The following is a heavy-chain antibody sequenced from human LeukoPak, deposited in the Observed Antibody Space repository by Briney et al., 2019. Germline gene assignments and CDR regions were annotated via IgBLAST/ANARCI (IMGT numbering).Heavy chain of an antibody. CDR3: ARRLWAYCGGDCYAQFFDP. D-gene: IGHD2-21*02. J-gene: IGHJ5*02. V-gene: IGHV1-46*01. Sequence: GASVKVSCKASGYTFTSYYMHWVRQVPGQGLEWMGIINPSGGSTSYAQKFQGRVTMTRDTSTSTVYMELSSLRSEDAAVYYCARRLWAYCGGDCYAQFFDPWGQGTLVTVSS. CDR2: INPSGGST. CDR1: GYTFTSYY.